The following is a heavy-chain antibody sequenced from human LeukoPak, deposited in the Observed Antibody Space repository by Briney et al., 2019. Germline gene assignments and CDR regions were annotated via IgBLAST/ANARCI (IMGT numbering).Heavy chain of an antibody. V-gene: IGHV3-7*04. CDR1: GFTLSSYW. CDR3: AKDMELAS. D-gene: IGHD1-26*01. Sequence: GGSLRLSCAASGFTLSSYWMTWVRQAPGKGLEWVANIKQDGSEKYYVDSVKGRFSISRDNAKNSLFLQMNSLRGEDTAEYYCAKDMELASWGQGTLVTVSS. J-gene: IGHJ5*02. CDR2: IKQDGSEK.